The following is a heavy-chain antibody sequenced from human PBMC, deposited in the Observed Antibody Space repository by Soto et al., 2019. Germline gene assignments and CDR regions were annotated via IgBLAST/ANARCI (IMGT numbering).Heavy chain of an antibody. CDR3: ARDPGEQRFDY. CDR2: ISYDGSNK. V-gene: IGHV3-30-3*01. CDR1: GFTFSSYA. Sequence: QVQLVESGGGVVQPGRSLRLSCAASGFTFSSYAKHWVRQAPGKGLEWVAVISYDGSNKYYADSVKGRFTISRDNSKNTLYLQMNSLRAEDMAVYYCARDPGEQRFDYWGQGTLVTVSS. D-gene: IGHD6-25*01. J-gene: IGHJ4*02.